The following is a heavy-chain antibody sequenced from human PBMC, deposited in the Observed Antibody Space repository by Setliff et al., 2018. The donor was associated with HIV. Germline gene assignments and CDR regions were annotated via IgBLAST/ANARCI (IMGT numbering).Heavy chain of an antibody. CDR3: ARVGGSYSDYYYYYYMDV. D-gene: IGHD1-26*01. V-gene: IGHV4-59*01. CDR2: IYYSGST. CDR1: GGSISSYY. Sequence: SETLSLTCTVSGGSISSYYWSWIRQPPGKGLEWIGYIYYSGSTNYNPSLKSRVTISVDTSKNQFSLKLSSVTAADTAVYYCARVGGSYSDYYYYYYMDVWGKGTTVTAP. J-gene: IGHJ6*03.